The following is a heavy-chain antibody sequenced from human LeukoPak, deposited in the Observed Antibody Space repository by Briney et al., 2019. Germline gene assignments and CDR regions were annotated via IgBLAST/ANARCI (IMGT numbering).Heavy chain of an antibody. CDR2: ISYDGSNK. CDR3: ARGVVPRSYYYYGMDV. J-gene: IGHJ6*02. V-gene: IGHV3-30*03. D-gene: IGHD2-8*01. Sequence: GGSLRLSCAASGFTFSSYGMHWVRQAPGKGLEWVAVISYDGSNKYYADSVKGRFTISRDNSKNTLYPQMNSLRGEDTAVYYCARGVVPRSYYYYGMDVWGQGTTVTVSS. CDR1: GFTFSSYG.